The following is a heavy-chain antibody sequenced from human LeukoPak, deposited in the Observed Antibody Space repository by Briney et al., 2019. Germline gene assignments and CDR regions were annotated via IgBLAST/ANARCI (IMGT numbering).Heavy chain of an antibody. D-gene: IGHD6-13*01. CDR1: GFTFSSCE. CDR3: AREVEQLVDY. J-gene: IGHJ4*02. Sequence: GGSLRLSCAASGFTFSSCEMNWVRQAPGKGLEWVSYVSSSGSTIYYADSVKGRFTISRDNAKNSLYLQMNSLRAEDTAVYYCAREVEQLVDYWGQGTLVTVSS. V-gene: IGHV3-48*03. CDR2: VSSSGSTI.